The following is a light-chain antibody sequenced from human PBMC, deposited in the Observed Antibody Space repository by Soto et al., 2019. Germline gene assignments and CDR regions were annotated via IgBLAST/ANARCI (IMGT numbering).Light chain of an antibody. V-gene: IGKV3-20*01. CDR3: QQYDFSPPLYT. CDR1: QTVDNTY. J-gene: IGKJ2*01. Sequence: EIVLTQSPGTLSLSPGETVSLSCRASQTVDNTYLAWYQQKPGLPPTLLIYATSTRAAGIPDRFSGSGSGTDFTLTIDRLELEDFAVYYCQQYDFSPPLYTFGQGTKLEIK. CDR2: ATS.